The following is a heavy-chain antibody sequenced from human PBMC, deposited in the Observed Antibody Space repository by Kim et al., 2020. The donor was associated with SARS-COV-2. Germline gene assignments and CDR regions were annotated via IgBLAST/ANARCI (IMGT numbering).Heavy chain of an antibody. CDR2: ISWDGGST. CDR3: AKDKTRYNWNVFDY. V-gene: IGHV3-43*01. CDR1: GFTFDDYT. D-gene: IGHD1-20*01. Sequence: GGPLRLSCAASGFTFDDYTMHWVRQAPGKGLEWVSRISWDGGSTYYADSVKGRFTISRDNSKNSLYLQMNSLRTEDTALYYCAKDKTRYNWNVFDYWGQGTLVTVSS. J-gene: IGHJ4*02.